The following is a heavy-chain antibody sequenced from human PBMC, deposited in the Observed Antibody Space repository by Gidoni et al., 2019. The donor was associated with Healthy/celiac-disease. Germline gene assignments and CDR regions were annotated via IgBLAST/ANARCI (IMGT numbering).Heavy chain of an antibody. CDR2: IIPILGIA. CDR3: ARGKKVVPAARVAYRGKDYYYMDV. V-gene: IGHV1-69*04. D-gene: IGHD2-2*01. Sequence: QVQLVQSGAEVKKPGSSVKVSCKASGGTFSSYAISWLRQAPGQGLEWMGRIIPILGIANYAQKFQGRVTITADKSTSTAYMELSSLRSEDTAVYYCARGKKVVPAARVAYRGKDYYYMDVWGKGTTVTVSS. CDR1: GGTFSSYA. J-gene: IGHJ6*03.